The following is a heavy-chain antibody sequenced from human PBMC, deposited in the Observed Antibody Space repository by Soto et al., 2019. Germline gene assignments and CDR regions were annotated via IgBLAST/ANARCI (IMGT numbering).Heavy chain of an antibody. D-gene: IGHD6-6*01. Sequence: ASVKVSCKASGHTFTSYYIHWVRQAPGQGLEWMGIINPSVGGATYAQKFQGRVTMTGDTSTHTVYMELSSLRSDDTAVYYCAREGRGYSSSRYYYYGMDVWGQGTTVTVSS. CDR3: AREGRGYSSSRYYYYGMDV. CDR1: GHTFTSYY. CDR2: INPSVGGA. J-gene: IGHJ6*02. V-gene: IGHV1-46*01.